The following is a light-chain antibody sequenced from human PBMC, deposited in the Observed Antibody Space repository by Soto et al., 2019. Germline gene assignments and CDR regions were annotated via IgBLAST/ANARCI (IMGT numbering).Light chain of an antibody. CDR1: QSVSSSY. CDR2: GAS. CDR3: QQYDTSPLT. Sequence: EIVLTQSPGTLSLSPGERATLSCRASQSVSSSYLAWYQQKPGQAPRLLIYGASSRATGIPDRFSGSGSRTDFTLTISGLEPEDFAVYYCQQYDTSPLTFGGGTKVEIK. J-gene: IGKJ4*01. V-gene: IGKV3-20*01.